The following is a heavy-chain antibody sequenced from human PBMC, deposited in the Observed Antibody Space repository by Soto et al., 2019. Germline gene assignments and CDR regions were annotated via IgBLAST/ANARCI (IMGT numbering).Heavy chain of an antibody. Sequence: EVQLLESGGGLVQPGGSLRLSCAASGFTFSSYAMSWVHQAPGKGLEWVSAISGSGGSTYYADSVKGRFTISRDNSKNTLYLQMNSLRAEDTAVYYCAKDLGPLGYCSSTSCYGWGQGTLVTVSS. D-gene: IGHD2-2*01. CDR3: AKDLGPLGYCSSTSCYG. CDR2: ISGSGGST. J-gene: IGHJ4*02. V-gene: IGHV3-23*01. CDR1: GFTFSSYA.